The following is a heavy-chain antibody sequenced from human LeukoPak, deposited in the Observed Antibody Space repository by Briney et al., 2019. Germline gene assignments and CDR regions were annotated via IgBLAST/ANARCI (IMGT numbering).Heavy chain of an antibody. CDR3: ASYDILTGYDPGNFDY. V-gene: IGHV4-4*02. D-gene: IGHD3-9*01. Sequence: PSETLSLTCAVSGGSISSSNWWSWVRQPPGKGLEWIGEIYHSGSTNYNPSLKSRVTTSVDKSKNQFSLKLSSVTAADTAVYYCASYDILTGYDPGNFDYWGQGTLVTVSS. CDR1: GGSISSSNW. J-gene: IGHJ4*02. CDR2: IYHSGST.